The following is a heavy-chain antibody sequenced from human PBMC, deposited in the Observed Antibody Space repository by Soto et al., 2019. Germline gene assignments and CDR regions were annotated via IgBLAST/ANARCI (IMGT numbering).Heavy chain of an antibody. J-gene: IGHJ6*02. CDR3: VKDILAGGADV. V-gene: IGHV3-9*01. Sequence: EVQLVESGGGLVQPGRSLRLSCAASGFTLRDSAMHWVRQVTGGGLEWVSGIYASGRVGYVDSVKGRFTISRDVAKNSLYLQMDSLTTEDTALYYCVKDILAGGADVWGQGITVTVSS. CDR1: GFTLRDSA. CDR2: IYASGRV. D-gene: IGHD3-10*01.